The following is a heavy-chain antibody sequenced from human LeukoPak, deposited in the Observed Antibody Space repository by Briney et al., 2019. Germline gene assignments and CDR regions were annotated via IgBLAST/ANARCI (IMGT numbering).Heavy chain of an antibody. CDR3: ANDPDSGSFEAAY. CDR2: IWYDGSNK. V-gene: IGHV3-33*06. Sequence: SGRSLRLSCAASGFTFSSYGMHWVRQAPGKGLEWVAVIWYDGSNKYYADSVKGRFTISRDNSKNTLYLQMNSLRAEDTAVYYCANDPDSGSFEAAYWGQGTLVTVSS. J-gene: IGHJ4*02. CDR1: GFTFSSYG. D-gene: IGHD1-26*01.